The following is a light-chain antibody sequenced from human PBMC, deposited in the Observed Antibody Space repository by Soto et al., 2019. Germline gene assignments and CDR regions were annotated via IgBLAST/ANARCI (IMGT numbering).Light chain of an antibody. CDR3: QQYSSSPIT. CDR1: QSVSSSY. V-gene: IGKV3-20*01. J-gene: IGKJ5*01. CDR2: GAS. Sequence: EIVLTQSPGTLSLSPGERATLSCRASQSVSSSYLAWYQQKPGQAPRLLIYGASSRATGIPDRLSGSGSGTDFTLTISKLAPEDFAVYYCQQYSSSPITFGQGTRLEIK.